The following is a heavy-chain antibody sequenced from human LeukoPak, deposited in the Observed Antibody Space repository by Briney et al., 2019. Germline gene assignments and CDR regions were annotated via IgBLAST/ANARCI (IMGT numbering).Heavy chain of an antibody. Sequence: GGSLPHSRVVSGFPFSCYAMVWLGPAPGKGLEWVSAICLSGGSTYYADSAKGRLTISRDNSRNTLYLQMISLRAEDTAVYCCAKASIRIMITLGGVIGYFDYWGQGTLVTVSS. CDR1: GFPFSCYA. CDR2: ICLSGGST. D-gene: IGHD3-16*02. V-gene: IGHV3-23*01. J-gene: IGHJ4*02. CDR3: AKASIRIMITLGGVIGYFDY.